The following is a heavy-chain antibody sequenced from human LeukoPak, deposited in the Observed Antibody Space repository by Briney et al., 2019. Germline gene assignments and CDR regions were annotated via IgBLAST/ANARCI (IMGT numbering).Heavy chain of an antibody. CDR2: IYWDDDK. CDR1: GFSLSTSGVG. J-gene: IGHJ5*02. CDR3: AHNRGSGSYPNNWFDP. V-gene: IGHV2-5*02. D-gene: IGHD3-10*01. Sequence: SGPTLVKPTQTLTLICTFSGFSLSTSGVGVGWIRQPPGKALEWLALIYWDDDKRYSPSLKSRLTITKDTSKNQVVLTMTNMDSVDTATYYCAHNRGSGSYPNNWFDPWGQGILVTVSS.